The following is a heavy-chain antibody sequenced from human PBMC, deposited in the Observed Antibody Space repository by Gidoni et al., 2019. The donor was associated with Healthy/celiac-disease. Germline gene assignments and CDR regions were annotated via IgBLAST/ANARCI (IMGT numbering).Heavy chain of an antibody. D-gene: IGHD2-21*02. CDR3: ARVPTLAYCGGDCYSGSEPLDY. Sequence: EVQLVESGGGLVQPGGSLRLSCAASGFTFSSYSMNWVRQAPGKGLEWVSYISSSSSTIYYADSVKGRFTISRDNAKNSLYLQMNSLRDEDTAVYYCARVPTLAYCGGDCYSGSEPLDYWGQGTLVTVSS. V-gene: IGHV3-48*02. CDR1: GFTFSSYS. CDR2: ISSSSSTI. J-gene: IGHJ4*02.